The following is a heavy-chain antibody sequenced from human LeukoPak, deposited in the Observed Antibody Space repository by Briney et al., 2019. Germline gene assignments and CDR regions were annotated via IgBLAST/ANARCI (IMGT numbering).Heavy chain of an antibody. V-gene: IGHV3-30*01. CDR3: ARDGSERYSGYDALFDY. Sequence: GGSLRLSCAASGSTFSKAYMNWVRQAPGKGLEWVAVISYDGSNKYYADSVKGRFTISRDNSKNTLYLQMNSLRAEDTAVYYCARDGSERYSGYDALFDYWGQGTLVTVSS. D-gene: IGHD5-12*01. CDR2: ISYDGSNK. CDR1: GSTFSKAY. J-gene: IGHJ4*02.